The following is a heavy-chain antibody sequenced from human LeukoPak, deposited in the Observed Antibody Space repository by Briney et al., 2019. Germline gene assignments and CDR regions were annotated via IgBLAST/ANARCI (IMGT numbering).Heavy chain of an antibody. J-gene: IGHJ4*02. CDR3: ARDSQLWSPLLYFDY. V-gene: IGHV4-4*07. CDR1: GGSISSYY. CDR2: IYTSGSS. D-gene: IGHD3-10*01. Sequence: SETLSLTCTVSGGSISSYYWSWIRQPAGKGLEWIGRIYTSGSSNYNPSLKSRVTMSVDTSKNQFSLKLSSVTAADTAVYYCARDSQLWSPLLYFDYWGQGTLVTDSS.